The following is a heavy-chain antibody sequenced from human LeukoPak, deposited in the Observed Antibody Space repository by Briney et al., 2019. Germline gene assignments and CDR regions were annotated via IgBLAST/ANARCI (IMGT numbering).Heavy chain of an antibody. Sequence: GGSLRLSCAASGFTFSSDAMGWVRRASGKRLEWVSGISAGADVIFYADPVKGRFTISRDNSKNTLYLQMNSLRAEDSAEYYCAKSLLTTATGTGRAFDIWGQGTMVTVSA. CDR2: ISAGADVI. CDR3: AKSLLTTATGTGRAFDI. V-gene: IGHV3-23*01. CDR1: GFTFSSDA. J-gene: IGHJ3*02. D-gene: IGHD1-1*01.